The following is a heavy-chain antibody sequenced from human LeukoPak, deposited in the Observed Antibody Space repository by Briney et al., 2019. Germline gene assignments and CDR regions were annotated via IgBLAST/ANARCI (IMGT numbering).Heavy chain of an antibody. V-gene: IGHV3-23*01. CDR2: VSASGDST. D-gene: IGHD5-24*01. CDR3: AREFAFGNILTTIKRGIDY. Sequence: TLRPSCVASRLTFRKHAMTWVRQTPQKGQHWVSTVSASGDSTYSAHSVQVRFSISRDNSKSILYLEMNSLRVEDTAIYYCAREFAFGNILTTIKRGIDYWGQGSLVIVSS. J-gene: IGHJ4*02. CDR1: RLTFRKHA.